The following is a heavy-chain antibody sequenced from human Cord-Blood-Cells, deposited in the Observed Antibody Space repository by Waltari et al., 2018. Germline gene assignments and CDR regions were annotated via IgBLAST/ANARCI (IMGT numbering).Heavy chain of an antibody. D-gene: IGHD3-10*02. CDR1: GGTFSRYA. CDR3: ARDVPTRVNYYYYGMDV. CDR2: IIPIFGTA. J-gene: IGHJ6*02. Sequence: QVQLVQSGAEVKKPGSSVKVSCKASGGTFSRYAISWVRPATGQGLEWMGGIIPIFGTANYAQKFQGRVTITADESTSTAYMELSSLRSEDTAVYYCARDVPTRVNYYYYGMDVWGQGTTVTVSS. V-gene: IGHV1-69*01.